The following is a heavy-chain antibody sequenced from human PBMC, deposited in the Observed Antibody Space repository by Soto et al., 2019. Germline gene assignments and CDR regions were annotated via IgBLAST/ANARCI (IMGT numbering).Heavy chain of an antibody. Sequence: LALTCSFSFGSNSSGYYYWSWIRHHPGTDLEWIGYIYYRGSTNYNPSLKSRVTISVDTSKNQCSLKLSSVTAADTAVYYCARAQYYYDSSCYRVYGIDPWGQGTLVTISS. D-gene: IGHD3-22*01. J-gene: IGHJ5*02. CDR1: FGSNSSGYYY. V-gene: IGHV4-61*01. CDR2: IYYRGST. CDR3: ARAQYYYDSSCYRVYGIDP.